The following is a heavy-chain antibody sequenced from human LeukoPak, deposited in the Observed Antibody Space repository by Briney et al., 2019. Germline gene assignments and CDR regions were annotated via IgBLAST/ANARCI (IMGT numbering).Heavy chain of an antibody. J-gene: IGHJ4*02. D-gene: IGHD2-21*01. CDR3: ATEKSDVAVVADATLSSYYLDY. CDR1: GGTFSSYA. CDR2: IIPIFGTA. V-gene: IGHV1-69*06. Sequence: ASVKVSCKASGGTFSSYAISWVRQAPGQGLEWMGGIIPIFGTANYAQKFQGRVTITADKSTSTAYMELTLLTPEATAVYYCATEKSDVAVVADATLSSYYLDYWGQGTLVTVSS.